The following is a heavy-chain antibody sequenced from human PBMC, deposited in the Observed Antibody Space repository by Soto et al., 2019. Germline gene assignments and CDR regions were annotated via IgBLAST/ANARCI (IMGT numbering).Heavy chain of an antibody. CDR2: ISSSSSYI. Sequence: KPGGSLRLSCAASGFTFSSYSMNWVRQAPGKGLEWVSSISSSSSYIYYADSVKGRFTIPRDNAKNSLYLQMNSLRAEDTAVYYCARDTYGDIPPIYYYYGMDVWGQGTTVTVSS. D-gene: IGHD2-15*01. CDR1: GFTFSSYS. J-gene: IGHJ6*02. CDR3: ARDTYGDIPPIYYYYGMDV. V-gene: IGHV3-21*01.